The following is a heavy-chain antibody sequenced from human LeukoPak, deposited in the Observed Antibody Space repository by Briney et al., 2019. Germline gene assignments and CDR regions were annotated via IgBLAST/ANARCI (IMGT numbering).Heavy chain of an antibody. Sequence: TSETLSLTCSVSIGSISSSKWRSWVRQSPVKGLEWIGEIYLYGTTNYNPSFTSRVTMSVDRSRNRFSLKLTSVTAADTAVYYCARQKWEQQGRDYYFNGLDVWGPGTTVIVSS. CDR2: IYLYGTT. CDR1: IGSISSSKW. D-gene: IGHD1/OR15-1a*01. CDR3: ARQKWEQQGRDYYFNGLDV. V-gene: IGHV4-4*02. J-gene: IGHJ6*02.